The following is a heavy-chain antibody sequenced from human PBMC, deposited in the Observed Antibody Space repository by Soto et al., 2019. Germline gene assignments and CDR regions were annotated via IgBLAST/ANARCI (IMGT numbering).Heavy chain of an antibody. CDR2: ISSSSSYI. J-gene: IGHJ4*02. Sequence: EVQLVESGGGLVKPGGSLRLSCAASGFTFSSYSMNWVRQAPGKGLEWVSSISSSSSYIYYADSVTGRFTISRDNAKNSLYLQMNVLRAEDTAVYYCASSRRYCSGGSCYSGLDYFDYWGQGTLVTVSS. V-gene: IGHV3-21*01. CDR1: GFTFSSYS. D-gene: IGHD2-15*01. CDR3: ASSRRYCSGGSCYSGLDYFDY.